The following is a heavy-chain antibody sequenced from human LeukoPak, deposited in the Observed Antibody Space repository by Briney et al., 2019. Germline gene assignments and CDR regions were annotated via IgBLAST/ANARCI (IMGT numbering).Heavy chain of an antibody. CDR2: IIPILGIA. J-gene: IGHJ4*02. V-gene: IGHV1-69*04. CDR1: GGTFSSYA. Sequence: GSSVKVSCKASGGTFSSYAISWVRQAPGQGLEWMGRIIPILGIANYAQKFQGRVTITADKSTSTAYMELSSLRSEDTAVYYCARASTNYYDSSGYTDYWGQGTLVTVSS. CDR3: ARASTNYYDSSGYTDY. D-gene: IGHD3-22*01.